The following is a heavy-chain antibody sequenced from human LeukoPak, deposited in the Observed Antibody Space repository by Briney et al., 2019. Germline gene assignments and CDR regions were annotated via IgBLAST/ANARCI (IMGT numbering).Heavy chain of an antibody. J-gene: IGHJ4*02. Sequence: GGSLRLSCAASGFTFSSSWMSWVRQAPGKGLEWVANIKPDGSEKFHVDSVKGRFTISRDNSKSSLSLQMNSLRAEDKAVYYCARYGLTAALDFWGQGALVTVSS. CDR2: IKPDGSEK. V-gene: IGHV3-7*01. D-gene: IGHD2-21*02. CDR3: ARYGLTAALDF. CDR1: GFTFSSSW.